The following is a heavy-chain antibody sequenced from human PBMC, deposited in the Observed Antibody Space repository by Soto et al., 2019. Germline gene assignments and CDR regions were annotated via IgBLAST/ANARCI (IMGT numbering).Heavy chain of an antibody. Sequence: SETLSLTCTVSGGSISSYYWGWIRQPPGKGLEWIGYIYYSGSTNYNPSLKSRVTISVDTSKNQFSLKLSSVTAADTAVYYCARGREDYGSVLDYWGQGTLVTVSS. CDR2: IYYSGST. D-gene: IGHD3-10*01. CDR3: ARGREDYGSVLDY. J-gene: IGHJ4*02. CDR1: GGSISSYY. V-gene: IGHV4-59*01.